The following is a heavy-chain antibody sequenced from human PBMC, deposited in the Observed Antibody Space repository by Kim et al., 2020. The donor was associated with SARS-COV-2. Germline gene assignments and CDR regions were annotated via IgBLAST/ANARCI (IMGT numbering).Heavy chain of an antibody. CDR3: ARDEMATREYYGSGSY. Sequence: SETLSLTCSIAGGSLRSYYWSWIRQFPGKGLEWIGYVDYSGRTNYNPSLKSRVNISVDTSTNQFSLKLFSVTATDTAIYYCARDEMATREYYGSGSYWG. CDR2: VDYSGRT. V-gene: IGHV4-59*01. CDR1: GGSLRSYY. D-gene: IGHD3-10*01. J-gene: IGHJ6*03.